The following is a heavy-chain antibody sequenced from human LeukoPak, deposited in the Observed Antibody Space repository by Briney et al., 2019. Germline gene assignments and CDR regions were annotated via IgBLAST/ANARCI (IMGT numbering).Heavy chain of an antibody. V-gene: IGHV4-34*01. CDR3: ARDLAAAGGMDV. CDR2: INHSGST. Sequence: SETLSLACAVYGGSFSGYYWSWIRQPPGKGLEWIGEINHSGSTNYNPSPKSRVTISVDTSKNQFSLKLSSVTAADTAVYYCARDLAAAGGMDVWGQGTTVTVSS. J-gene: IGHJ6*02. CDR1: GGSFSGYY. D-gene: IGHD6-13*01.